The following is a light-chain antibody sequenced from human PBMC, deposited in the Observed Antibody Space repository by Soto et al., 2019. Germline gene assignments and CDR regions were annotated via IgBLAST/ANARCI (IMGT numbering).Light chain of an antibody. Sequence: IVMTQSPATPSVSPGEGATLSCKASQSVYNTLAWYQQRSCKPPRLLIYDSSTRATGTSARFSGSGYGTESTLSISSVLSEECAVYFCQPGRNWPLTFGRGTTVESK. CDR1: QSVYNT. CDR2: DSS. J-gene: IGKJ4*01. V-gene: IGKV3-15*01. CDR3: QPGRNWPLT.